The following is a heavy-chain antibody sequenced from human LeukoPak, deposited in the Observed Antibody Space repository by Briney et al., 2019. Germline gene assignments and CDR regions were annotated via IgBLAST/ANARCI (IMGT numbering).Heavy chain of an antibody. CDR2: IIPIFGTA. CDR1: GGTFSSYA. CDR3: ASADAYCGGDCYSAPYYYYYMYV. V-gene: IGHV1-69*05. Sequence: SVKVSCKASGGTFSSYAISWVRQAPGQGLEWMGGIIPIFGTANYAQKFQGRVTITTDESTSTAYMELSSLRSEDTAVYYCASADAYCGGDCYSAPYYYYYMYVWGKGTTVTVSS. D-gene: IGHD2-21*02. J-gene: IGHJ6*03.